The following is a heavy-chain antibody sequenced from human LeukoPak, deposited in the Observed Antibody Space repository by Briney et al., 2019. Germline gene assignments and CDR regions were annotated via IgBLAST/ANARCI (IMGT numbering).Heavy chain of an antibody. D-gene: IGHD1-14*01. CDR2: ISASGANR. V-gene: IGHV3-23*01. CDR1: GFTFNRYG. CDR3: ARGGGMGPPRAFDI. Sequence: HPGGSLRLSCAASGFTFNRYGMSWVRQAPGKGLEWVSGISASGANRYYADSVKGRFTISRGNSRDTLSVQINSLRAEDTAVYYCARGGGMGPPRAFDIWGQGTMVTVSS. J-gene: IGHJ3*02.